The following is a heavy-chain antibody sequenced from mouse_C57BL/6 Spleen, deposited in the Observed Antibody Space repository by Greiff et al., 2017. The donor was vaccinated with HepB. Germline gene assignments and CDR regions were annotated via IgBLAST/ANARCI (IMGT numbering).Heavy chain of an antibody. CDR3: TRGGYFGF. J-gene: IGHJ1*03. CDR2: ISSGGDYI. CDR1: GFTFSSYA. V-gene: IGHV5-9-1*02. Sequence: DVHLVESGEGLVKPGGSLKLSCAASGFTFSSYAMSWVRQTPEKRLEWVAYISSGGDYIYYADTVKGRFTLSRENARNTLYLQMSSLKSEDKAMYYCTRGGYFGFWGTGTTVTVSS.